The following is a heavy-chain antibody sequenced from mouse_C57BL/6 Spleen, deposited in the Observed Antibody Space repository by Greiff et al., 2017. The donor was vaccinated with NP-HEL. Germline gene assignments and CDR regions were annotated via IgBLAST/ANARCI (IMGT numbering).Heavy chain of an antibody. V-gene: IGHV1-64*01. CDR1: GYTFTSYW. J-gene: IGHJ1*03. Sequence: QVQLQQPGAELVKPGASVKLSCKASGYTFTSYWMHWVKQRPGQGLEWIGMIHPNSGSTNYNEKFKSKATLTVDKSSSTAYMQLSSLTSEDSAVYYCARWGYYSNYVGLNWYFDVWGTGTTVTVSS. CDR2: IHPNSGST. CDR3: ARWGYYSNYVGLNWYFDV. D-gene: IGHD2-5*01.